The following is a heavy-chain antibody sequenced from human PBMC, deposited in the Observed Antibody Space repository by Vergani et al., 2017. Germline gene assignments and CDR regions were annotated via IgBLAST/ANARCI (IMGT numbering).Heavy chain of an antibody. CDR1: GFTFSDYY. CDR3: ARGHVYHYYDSSGYYYPFDY. J-gene: IGHJ4*02. V-gene: IGHV3-11*01. CDR2: ISSSGSTI. D-gene: IGHD3-22*01. Sequence: QVQLVESGGGLVKPGGSLRLSCAASGFTFSDYYMRWIRQAPGKGLEWVSYISSSGSTIYYADSVKGRFTISRDNAKNSLYLQMNSLRAEDTAVYYCARGHVYHYYDSSGYYYPFDYWGQGTLVTVSS.